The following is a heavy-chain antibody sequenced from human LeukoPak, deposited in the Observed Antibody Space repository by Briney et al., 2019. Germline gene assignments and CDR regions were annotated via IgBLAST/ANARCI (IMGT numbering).Heavy chain of an antibody. V-gene: IGHV3-21*01. Sequence: GGSLRLSCAASGFDLRSYSMTWVGQAPGKGLEWVACIIASSLSGFYTDSVKGRFTISRDNANNSLFLDLKSLTVEDTAVYYCGRGQVTTVTGPAAFDIWGQGTMVTVSS. CDR3: GRGQVTTVTGPAAFDI. CDR2: IIASSLSG. J-gene: IGHJ3*02. CDR1: GFDLRSYS. D-gene: IGHD4-17*01.